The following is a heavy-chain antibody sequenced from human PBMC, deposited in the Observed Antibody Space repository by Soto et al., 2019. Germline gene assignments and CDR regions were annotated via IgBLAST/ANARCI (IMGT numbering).Heavy chain of an antibody. CDR3: ARAVGSLPAYSDY. CDR2: ISSSSSYI. Sequence: GGSLRLSCAASGFTFSSYSMNWVRQAPGKGLEWVSSISSSSSYIYYADSVKGRFTISRDNAKNSLYLQMNSLRAEDTAVYYCARAVGSLPAYSDYWGQGTLVTVSS. CDR1: GFTFSSYS. V-gene: IGHV3-21*01. D-gene: IGHD1-26*01. J-gene: IGHJ4*02.